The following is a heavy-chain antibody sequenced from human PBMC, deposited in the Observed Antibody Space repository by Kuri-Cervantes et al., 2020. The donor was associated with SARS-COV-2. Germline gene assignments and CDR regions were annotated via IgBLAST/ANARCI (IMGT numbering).Heavy chain of an antibody. CDR1: GYTFTGYY. V-gene: IGHV1-2*02. J-gene: IGHJ4*02. Sequence: ASVKVSCQASGYTFTGYYMHWVRQAPGQGLEWMGWINPNSGGTNYAQKFQGRVTMTRDTSISTAYMELSRLRSDDTAVYYCARDSLLGGSYHFDYWGQGTLVTVSS. CDR2: INPNSGGT. D-gene: IGHD1-26*01. CDR3: ARDSLLGGSYHFDY.